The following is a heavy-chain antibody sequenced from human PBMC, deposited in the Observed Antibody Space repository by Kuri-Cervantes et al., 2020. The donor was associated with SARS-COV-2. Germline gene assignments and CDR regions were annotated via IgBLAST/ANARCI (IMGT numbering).Heavy chain of an antibody. V-gene: IGHV4-4*07. J-gene: IGHJ5*02. D-gene: IGHD6-25*01. Sequence: LRLSCTVYGGSISSYYWSWIRQPAGKGLEWIGRIHVNGRTNYNPTLKSRVTMSVDASKNHFSLKLRSVTAADTAVYYCARTGSSGWPGSHWFDPWGQGTLVTVSS. CDR1: GGSISSYY. CDR3: ARTGSSGWPGSHWFDP. CDR2: IHVNGRT.